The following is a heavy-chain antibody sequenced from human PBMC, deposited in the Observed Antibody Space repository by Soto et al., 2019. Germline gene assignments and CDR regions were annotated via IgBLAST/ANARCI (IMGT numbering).Heavy chain of an antibody. CDR1: GGSISSYY. V-gene: IGHV4-59*01. CDR3: ARDFRSSWPYYYYGMDV. CDR2: IYYSGST. D-gene: IGHD6-13*01. J-gene: IGHJ6*02. Sequence: QVQLQESGPGLVKPSETLYLTCTVSGGSISSYYWSWIRQHPGKGLEWIGYIYYSGSTNYNPSLTSRVTISVDTSKNQFSLKLSSVTAADTAVYYCARDFRSSWPYYYYGMDVWGQGTTVTVSS.